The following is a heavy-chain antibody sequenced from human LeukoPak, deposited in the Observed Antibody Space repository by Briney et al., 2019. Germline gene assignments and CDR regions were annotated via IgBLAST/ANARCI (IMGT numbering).Heavy chain of an antibody. Sequence: GGSLRLSCAASGFTFSSYWMHWVRQAPGKGLVWVSRINSDGSSTSYADSVKGRFTISRDNAKNTLYLQMNSLRAEDTAVYYCARVCGGDCSYYYYGMDVWGQGTTVTVSS. CDR3: ARVCGGDCSYYYYGMDV. CDR2: INSDGSST. J-gene: IGHJ6*02. CDR1: GFTFSSYW. D-gene: IGHD2-21*02. V-gene: IGHV3-74*01.